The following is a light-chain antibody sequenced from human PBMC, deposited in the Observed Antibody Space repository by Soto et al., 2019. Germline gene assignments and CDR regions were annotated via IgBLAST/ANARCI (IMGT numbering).Light chain of an antibody. J-gene: IGKJ5*01. CDR3: QQSYSTPIT. Sequence: DIQMTQSPSSLSASVGDRVTMTCRASQSISSYLNWYQQKPGKAPKVLMYAASSLQSGVPSRFSGSGSGTDLTLTISSLQPEDFATYYCQQSYSTPITFGQGTRLEIK. CDR2: AAS. CDR1: QSISSY. V-gene: IGKV1-39*01.